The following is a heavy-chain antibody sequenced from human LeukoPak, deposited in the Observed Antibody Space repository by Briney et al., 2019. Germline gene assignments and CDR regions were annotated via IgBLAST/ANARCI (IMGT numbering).Heavy chain of an antibody. CDR3: ARDRGSTEFDY. CDR1: GFTFSDYY. V-gene: IGHV3-11*04. CDR2: ISSSGTTI. Sequence: NTGGSLRLSCAASGFTFSDYYMSWIRQAPGKGLEWVSYISSSGTTIYYADSVKGRFTISRDNAKNSLYLQMNSLRAEDTAVYYCARDRGSTEFDYWGQGTLVTVSS. J-gene: IGHJ4*02. D-gene: IGHD1-26*01.